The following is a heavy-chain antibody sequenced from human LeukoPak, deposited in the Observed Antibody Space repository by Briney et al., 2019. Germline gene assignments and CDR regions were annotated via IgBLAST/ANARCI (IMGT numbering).Heavy chain of an antibody. D-gene: IGHD5-18*01. V-gene: IGHV3-74*01. CDR3: ARGGSDTAMAHDY. CDR2: INRGGSRT. CDR1: GFAFSSNW. Sequence: GGSLRLSCAASGFAFSSNWMHWVRQAPGKGLMWVSRINRGGSRTDYADSVKGRFTISRDDAKNTLYLQLNSLRAEDTAVYFCARGGSDTAMAHDYWGQGTLVTVSS. J-gene: IGHJ4*02.